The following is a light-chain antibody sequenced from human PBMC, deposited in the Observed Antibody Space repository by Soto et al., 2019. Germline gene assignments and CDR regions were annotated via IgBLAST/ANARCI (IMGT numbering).Light chain of an antibody. CDR1: QSISNY. V-gene: IGKV1-5*03. Sequence: DIQMTQSPSTLSASVGDRVTITCRASQSISNYVAWYQQKPGKVPKALIYKTSNLENGVPPRFGGSGSGTAFTLTISSLQPDDFASYYCQHEGAFGQGTKVE. CDR2: KTS. CDR3: QHEGA. J-gene: IGKJ1*01.